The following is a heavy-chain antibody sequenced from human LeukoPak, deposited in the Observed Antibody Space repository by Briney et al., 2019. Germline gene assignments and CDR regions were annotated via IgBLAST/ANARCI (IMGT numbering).Heavy chain of an antibody. CDR2: IYYSGST. J-gene: IGHJ4*02. CDR3: ARVLAVAGEYYFDY. Sequence: SETLSLTCTVSGGSISSGGYYWSWIRQHPGKGLEWIGYIYYSGSTYYNPSLKSRVTISVDTSKNQFSLKLSSVTAADTAVYYCARVLAVAGEYYFDYWGQGTLVTVSS. D-gene: IGHD6-19*01. CDR1: GGSISSGGYY. V-gene: IGHV4-31*03.